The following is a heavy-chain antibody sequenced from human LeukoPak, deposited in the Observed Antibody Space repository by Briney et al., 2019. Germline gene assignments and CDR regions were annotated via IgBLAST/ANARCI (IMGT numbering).Heavy chain of an antibody. V-gene: IGHV1-69*05. CDR3: ARTELGYCSGGSCLPPFNWFDP. J-gene: IGHJ5*02. CDR1: VGTFTIYA. Sequence: ASVTVSFTASVGTFTIYAISWVRQAPAQGLEWMGGIIPIFGTANYAQKFQGRVTITTDESTSTAYMELSSLRSEDTAVYYCARTELGYCSGGSCLPPFNWFDPWGQGTLVTVSS. CDR2: IIPIFGTA. D-gene: IGHD2-15*01.